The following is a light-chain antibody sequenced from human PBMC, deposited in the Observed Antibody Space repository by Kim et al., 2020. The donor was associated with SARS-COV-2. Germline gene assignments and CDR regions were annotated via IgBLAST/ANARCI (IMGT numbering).Light chain of an antibody. Sequence: DIQMTQSPSTLSASVGDRVTITCRASQSIDSWLAWYQQKPGQAPKLLIYKASRLHSGVPSRFSGSGSGTELTLTINGLQPDDFAMYFCQQYETYWTFGLGTKVDIK. CDR1: QSIDSW. CDR3: QQYETYWT. J-gene: IGKJ1*01. CDR2: KAS. V-gene: IGKV1-5*03.